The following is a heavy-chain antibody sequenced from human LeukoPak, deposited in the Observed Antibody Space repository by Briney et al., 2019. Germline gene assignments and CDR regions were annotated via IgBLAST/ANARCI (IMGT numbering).Heavy chain of an antibody. CDR3: ARNISGSYYDYYYYYGMDV. CDR1: GFTVSSNY. J-gene: IGHJ6*02. V-gene: IGHV3-66*01. Sequence: PGGSLRLSCAASGFTVSSNYMSWVRQAPGKGLEWVSVIYSGGSTYNADSVKGRFTISRDNAKNSLYLQMNSLRAEDTAVYYCARNISGSYYDYYYYYGMDVWGQGTTVTVSS. CDR2: IYSGGST. D-gene: IGHD1-26*01.